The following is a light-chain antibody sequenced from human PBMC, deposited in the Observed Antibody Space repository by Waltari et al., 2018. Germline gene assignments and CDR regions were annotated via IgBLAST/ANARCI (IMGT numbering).Light chain of an antibody. CDR1: QGIGSD. V-gene: IGKV1-6*01. CDR2: AVS. Sequence: AIQMTQSPSSLSASVGDRVTITCRASQGIGSDLGWYQQKPGRAPKLLIYAVSSLQSGVPSRFSGSGSGTDFTLTISNLQPEDFATYYCLQDHNYWTFGQGTKVEIK. J-gene: IGKJ1*01. CDR3: LQDHNYWT.